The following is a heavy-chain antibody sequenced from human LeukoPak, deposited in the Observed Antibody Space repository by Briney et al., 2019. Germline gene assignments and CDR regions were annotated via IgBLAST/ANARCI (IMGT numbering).Heavy chain of an antibody. V-gene: IGHV3-53*01. D-gene: IGHD3-22*01. CDR2: IYSDGRT. J-gene: IGHJ4*02. Sequence: PGGSLRLSCAASGFTVNSNYMSWVRLAPGKGLEWVSLIYSDGRTYYADSVKGRSTISRDNSKNTLYLQMNNLRAEDTAMYYCARVFGYDNSASREGYWGQGTLVTVSS. CDR1: GFTVNSNY. CDR3: ARVFGYDNSASREGY.